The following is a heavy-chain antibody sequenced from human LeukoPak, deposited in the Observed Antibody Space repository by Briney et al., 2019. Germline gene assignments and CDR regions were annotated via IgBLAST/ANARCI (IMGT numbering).Heavy chain of an antibody. D-gene: IGHD5-24*01. CDR3: ARRMATVTDAFDI. CDR2: VFHSGTT. CDR1: GDSLTSHF. V-gene: IGHV4-59*08. J-gene: IGHJ3*02. Sequence: PSETLSLTCNVSGDSLTSHFWSWIRQTPGKGLGWIGYVFHSGTTNYSPSLKSRVTISLDTSKKQFYLRLASVTAADTAVYYCARRMATVTDAFDIWGRGTMVSVSS.